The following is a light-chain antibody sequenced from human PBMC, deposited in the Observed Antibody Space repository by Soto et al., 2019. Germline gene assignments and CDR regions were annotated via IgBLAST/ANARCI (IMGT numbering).Light chain of an antibody. Sequence: EIVLRQSPATLSLSPGERATLSFRASQGVRSYLAWYQQKPGQAPRLLIYDASNRATGIPARFSGSGSGTEFTLTISSLQSEDFAVYYCQQYNNWWTFGQGTKVDIK. V-gene: IGKV3-11*01. CDR2: DAS. J-gene: IGKJ1*01. CDR3: QQYNNWWT. CDR1: QGVRSY.